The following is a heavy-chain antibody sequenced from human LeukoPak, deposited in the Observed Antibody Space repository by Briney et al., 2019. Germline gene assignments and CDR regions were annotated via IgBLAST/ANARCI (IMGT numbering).Heavy chain of an antibody. CDR2: IYSGGST. D-gene: IGHD3-22*01. Sequence: GGSLRLSCEASGFTVSSNYMNWVRQGPGEGLEWVLVIYSGGSTYYADSVKGRLTISRDSSQKTLYLQMNLLRDEDTAVYYCAREGYYDSSGSPDDYPYYYAMDVWGRGTTVTVSS. V-gene: IGHV3-66*01. CDR3: AREGYYDSSGSPDDYPYYYAMDV. J-gene: IGHJ6*02. CDR1: GFTVSSNY.